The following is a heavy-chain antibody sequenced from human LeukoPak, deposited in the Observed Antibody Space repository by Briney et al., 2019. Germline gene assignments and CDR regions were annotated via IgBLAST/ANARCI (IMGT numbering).Heavy chain of an antibody. J-gene: IGHJ6*02. Sequence: ASVKVSCKASGGTFSSYAISWVRQAPGQGLEWMGGIIPIFGTANYAQKFQGRVTITADESTSTAYMELSSLRSEDTAVYYCARRYYYGMDVWGQGTTVTVSS. CDR1: GGTFSSYA. V-gene: IGHV1-69*13. CDR2: IIPIFGTA. CDR3: ARRYYYGMDV.